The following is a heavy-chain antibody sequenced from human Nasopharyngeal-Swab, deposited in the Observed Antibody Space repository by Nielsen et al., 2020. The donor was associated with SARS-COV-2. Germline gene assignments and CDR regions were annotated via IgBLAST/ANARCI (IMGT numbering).Heavy chain of an antibody. Sequence: RQAPGKGLEWIGYIYYSGSTNYSPSLKSRVTISVDTSKNQFSLKLSSVTAADTAVYYCARGGPGLELFSRFDPWGQGTLVTVSS. V-gene: IGHV4-59*01. CDR2: IYYSGST. CDR3: ARGGPGLELFSRFDP. J-gene: IGHJ5*02. D-gene: IGHD1-7*01.